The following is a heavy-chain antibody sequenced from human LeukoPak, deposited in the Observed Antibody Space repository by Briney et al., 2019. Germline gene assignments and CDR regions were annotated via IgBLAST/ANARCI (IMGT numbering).Heavy chain of an antibody. D-gene: IGHD2-2*01. V-gene: IGHV4-59*08. J-gene: IGHJ5*02. CDR1: GGSISSYY. Sequence: PSETLSLTCTVSGGSISSYYWSWIRQPPGKGLEWIWYIDYSGSTNYNPSLKSRVTISVDTSKNQFSLKLSSVTAADTAVYYCARVKLYCSSTSCYPNWFDPWGQGTLVTVSS. CDR2: IDYSGST. CDR3: ARVKLYCSSTSCYPNWFDP.